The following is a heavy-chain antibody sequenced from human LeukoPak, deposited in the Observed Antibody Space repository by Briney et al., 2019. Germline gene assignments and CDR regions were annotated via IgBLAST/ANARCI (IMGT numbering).Heavy chain of an antibody. Sequence: PGGSLRLSCAASGITVSSNYMSWVRQAPGKGLEWVSVIYSGGSTYYADSVKGRFTISRDNSKNTLYLQMNSLRAEDTAVYYCARDWELGYFDYWGQGTLVTVSS. J-gene: IGHJ4*02. D-gene: IGHD1-26*01. V-gene: IGHV3-66*01. CDR2: IYSGGST. CDR1: GITVSSNY. CDR3: ARDWELGYFDY.